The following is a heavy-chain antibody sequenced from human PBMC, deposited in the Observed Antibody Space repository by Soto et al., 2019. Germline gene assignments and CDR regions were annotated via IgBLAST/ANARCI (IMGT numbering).Heavy chain of an antibody. CDR2: INPLPTSGST. Sequence: GASVKFYCKASGYIFTNYYIHWVRQAPGQGLEWMAIINPLPTSGSTNYAQKFQGRVTVTRDTSTSTVYLELSSLRSDDTAVYYCARDLAAAAYWGQGTLVTVSS. CDR3: ARDLAAAAY. J-gene: IGHJ4*02. V-gene: IGHV1-46*01. CDR1: GYIFTNYY. D-gene: IGHD6-13*01.